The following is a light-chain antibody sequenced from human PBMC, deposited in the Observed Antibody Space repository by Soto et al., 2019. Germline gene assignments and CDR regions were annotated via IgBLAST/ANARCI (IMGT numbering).Light chain of an antibody. CDR1: QSVSSY. Sequence: EIVLTQSPATLSLSPGERATLSCRASQSVSSYLPWYHQKPGQAPRLLIYDASKSATGVPARFSGSSSGTDFALTISGLQPEDFAVYYCQQRSNLPSTFGGGTKVEIK. CDR3: QQRSNLPST. V-gene: IGKV3-11*01. J-gene: IGKJ4*01. CDR2: DAS.